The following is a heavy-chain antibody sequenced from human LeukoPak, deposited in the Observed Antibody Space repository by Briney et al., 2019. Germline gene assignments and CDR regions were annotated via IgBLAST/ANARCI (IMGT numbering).Heavy chain of an antibody. CDR1: GYSLTEYG. CDR3: AKGGTVAECDY. J-gene: IGHJ4*02. Sequence: ASVKVSCMDSGYSLTEYGMCWVRQAPGQGLEWMGRISGFNGNTDFAQKFQDRVTMTTDTSTSTAYMELRSLTFDDTAVYYCAKGGTVAECDYWGQGTLVTVSS. D-gene: IGHD6-19*01. V-gene: IGHV1-18*01. CDR2: ISGFNGNT.